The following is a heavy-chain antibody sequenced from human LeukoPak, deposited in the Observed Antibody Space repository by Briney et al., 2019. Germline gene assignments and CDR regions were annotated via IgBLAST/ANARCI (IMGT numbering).Heavy chain of an antibody. CDR1: GFTFSSYG. D-gene: IGHD3-3*01. V-gene: IGHV3-30*18. CDR3: AKKALDYDFWGGPDV. Sequence: GGSLRLSCAASGFTFSSYGMHWVRQAPGKGLEWVAVISYDGSNKYYADSVKGRFTISRDNSKNTLYLQMNSLRAEDTAVYYCAKKALDYDFWGGPDVWGQGTTVTVSS. CDR2: ISYDGSNK. J-gene: IGHJ6*02.